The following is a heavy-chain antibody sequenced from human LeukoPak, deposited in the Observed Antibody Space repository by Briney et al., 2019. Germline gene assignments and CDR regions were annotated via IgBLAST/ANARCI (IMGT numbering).Heavy chain of an antibody. CDR2: INHSGST. Sequence: SETLSLTCAVYGGSFSGYYWSWIRQPPGKGLEWIGEINHSGSTNYNPSLKSRVTISVDTSKNQFSLKLSSVTAADTAVYYCARPWREYCSGGSCYGEFDYWGQGTLVTVSS. D-gene: IGHD2-15*01. J-gene: IGHJ4*02. CDR3: ARPWREYCSGGSCYGEFDY. V-gene: IGHV4-34*01. CDR1: GGSFSGYY.